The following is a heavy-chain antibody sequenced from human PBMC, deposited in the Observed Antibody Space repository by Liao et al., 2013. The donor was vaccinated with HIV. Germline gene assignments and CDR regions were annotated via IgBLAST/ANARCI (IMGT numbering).Heavy chain of an antibody. CDR3: ARGGYRFDY. CDR1: GGSLSGYY. D-gene: IGHD5-12*01. Sequence: QVQLQQWGAGLLKPSETLSLTCAVYGGSLSGYYWSWIRQPPGKGLEWIGEINHSGSTNYIPSLKSRLTISVDTSKNQFSLKLSSVTAADTAVYYCARGGYRFDYWGQGTLVTVSS. J-gene: IGHJ4*02. V-gene: IGHV4-34*01. CDR2: INHSGST.